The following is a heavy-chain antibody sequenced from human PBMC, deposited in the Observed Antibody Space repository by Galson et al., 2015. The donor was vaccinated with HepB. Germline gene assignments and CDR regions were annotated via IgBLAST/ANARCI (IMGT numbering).Heavy chain of an antibody. Sequence: SLRLSCAASGFTFNNAWMNWVRQAPGKGLEWVGHIKSKTDGGTTDYAAPVKGRFTISRDDSKNTLFLQMNSLKTEDTAVYYCTTDQRITIFGVVIPNDYWGQGTLVTVSS. CDR1: GFTFNNAW. D-gene: IGHD3-3*01. V-gene: IGHV3-15*07. CDR3: TTDQRITIFGVVIPNDY. CDR2: IKSKTDGGTT. J-gene: IGHJ4*02.